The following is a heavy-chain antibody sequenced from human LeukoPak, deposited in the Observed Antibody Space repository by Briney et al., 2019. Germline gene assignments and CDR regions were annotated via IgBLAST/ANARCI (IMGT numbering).Heavy chain of an antibody. V-gene: IGHV3-48*03. Sequence: GGSLRLSCAASGFTFSSYEMNWVRQAPGKGLEWVSYISGSGSTIYYADSVKGRFTISRDNAKNSLYLQMNSLRAEDTAVYYCARDDYYDSSGSDYWGQGTLVTVSS. J-gene: IGHJ4*02. D-gene: IGHD3-22*01. CDR2: ISGSGSTI. CDR1: GFTFSSYE. CDR3: ARDDYYDSSGSDY.